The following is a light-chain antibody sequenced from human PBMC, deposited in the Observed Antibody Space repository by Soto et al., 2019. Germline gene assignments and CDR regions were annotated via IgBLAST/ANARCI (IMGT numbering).Light chain of an antibody. CDR1: NIGSRS. CDR3: QVWDSSSDHPEV. J-gene: IGLJ3*02. CDR2: DDT. V-gene: IGLV3-21*02. Sequence: SYELTQPPSVSVAPGQTARITCGGNNIGSRSVHWYQQKPGQAPVLVVYDDTARPSGSAEQFSGSNSGSTATLTISRVETGDEADDYCQVWDSSSDHPEVFGGGTKLTVL.